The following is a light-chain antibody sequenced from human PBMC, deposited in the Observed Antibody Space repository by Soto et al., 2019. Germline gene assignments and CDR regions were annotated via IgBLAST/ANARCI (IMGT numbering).Light chain of an antibody. CDR1: SSDVGGYNY. J-gene: IGLJ1*01. V-gene: IGLV2-14*01. CDR3: SSYTSRNTYV. CDR2: EVS. Sequence: QSALTQPASVSGSPGQSITISCTGTSSDVGGYNYVSWYQHHPGKAPKLMIYEVSDRPSGISDRFSGSKSGNTASLTISGLQAEDEANYFCSSYTSRNTYVFGTGTKVTVL.